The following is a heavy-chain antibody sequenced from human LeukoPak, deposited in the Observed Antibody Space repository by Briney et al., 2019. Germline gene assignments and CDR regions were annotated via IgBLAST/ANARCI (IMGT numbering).Heavy chain of an antibody. D-gene: IGHD3-10*01. Sequence: GGSLKLSCAASGFTFSKYWMHWVRQVPRKGLIWVSRINNEGNDTNYADSVKGRFTISRDNAKSTLYLQMNSLRAEDTAVYYCARGIYGNSDYWGQGSLVTVSS. V-gene: IGHV3-74*01. CDR3: ARGIYGNSDY. CDR2: INNEGNDT. J-gene: IGHJ4*02. CDR1: GFTFSKYW.